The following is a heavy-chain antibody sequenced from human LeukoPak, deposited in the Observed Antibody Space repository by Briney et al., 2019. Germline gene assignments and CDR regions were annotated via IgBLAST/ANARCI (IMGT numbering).Heavy chain of an antibody. Sequence: GASLRLSCAASGFTFNNCAMSWVRQAPGKGLEWVSGISDSGGTTYYADSVKGRFSISRDNSKNTLYLQMNSLSPEDAAVYYCAKSSLAGRPGECWGQGTLVTVSS. V-gene: IGHV3-23*01. D-gene: IGHD6-6*01. CDR3: AKSSLAGRPGEC. CDR2: ISDSGGTT. CDR1: GFTFNNCA. J-gene: IGHJ4*02.